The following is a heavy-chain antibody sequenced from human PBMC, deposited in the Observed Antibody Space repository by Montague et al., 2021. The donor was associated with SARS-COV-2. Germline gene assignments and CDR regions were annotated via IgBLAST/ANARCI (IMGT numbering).Heavy chain of an antibody. D-gene: IGHD6-19*01. J-gene: IGHJ2*01. CDR2: INYSGKT. V-gene: IGHV4-39*01. CDR3: ARRAQWQFSLFFDL. Sequence: SETLSLTCTVSGGSISSGTYYWGWVRQPTGKGLEWIGSINYSGKTYYTPSLKSRVTISVDTSKNQFSLKVTSVTAADTAVYYCARRAQWQFSLFFDLWGRGTLVTVSS. CDR1: GGSISSGTYY.